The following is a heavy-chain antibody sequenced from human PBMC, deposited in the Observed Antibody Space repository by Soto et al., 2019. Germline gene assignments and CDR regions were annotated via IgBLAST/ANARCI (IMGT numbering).Heavy chain of an antibody. Sequence: GGSLRLSCAASGFTFSNAWMNWVRQAPGKGLEWVGRIKSKTDGGAKAYAGPVKGRFTISRDDSKNTLYMPMNSLKTEDTAVYYCTTEDCSGGSCYQGYYYGMDVWGQGTTVTVSS. CDR1: GFTFSNAW. CDR3: TTEDCSGGSCYQGYYYGMDV. CDR2: IKSKTDGGAK. D-gene: IGHD2-15*01. V-gene: IGHV3-15*07. J-gene: IGHJ6*02.